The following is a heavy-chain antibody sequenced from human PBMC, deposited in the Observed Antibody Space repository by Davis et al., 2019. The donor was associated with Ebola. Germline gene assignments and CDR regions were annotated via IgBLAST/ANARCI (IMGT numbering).Heavy chain of an antibody. J-gene: IGHJ4*02. CDR2: INQDGIQK. V-gene: IGHV3-7*03. D-gene: IGHD2-15*01. CDR3: ARARGCSGGSCHNFDY. Sequence: GSLRLSCAASGFDFSYHRMNWVRQAPGKGLEWVANINQDGIQKCSVDSVKGRFTISRDNAKNSLYLQMSSLRGEDTAVYYCARARGCSGGSCHNFDYWGQGILVTVSS. CDR1: GFDFSYHR.